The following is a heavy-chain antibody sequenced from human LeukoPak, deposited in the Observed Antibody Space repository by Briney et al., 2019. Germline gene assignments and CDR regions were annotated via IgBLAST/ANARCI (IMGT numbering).Heavy chain of an antibody. CDR1: GFTFSSYW. J-gene: IGHJ4*02. V-gene: IGHV3-21*01. D-gene: IGHD2-15*01. Sequence: GGSLRLSCAASGFTFSSYWMSWVRQAPGKGLEWVSSISSSSSYIYYADSVKGRFTISRDNAKNSLYLQMNSLRAEDTAVYYCASCRSCYSFDYWGQGTLVTVSS. CDR2: ISSSSSYI. CDR3: ASCRSCYSFDY.